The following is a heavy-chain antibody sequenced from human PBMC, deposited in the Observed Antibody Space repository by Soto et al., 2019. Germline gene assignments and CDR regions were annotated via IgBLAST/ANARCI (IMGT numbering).Heavy chain of an antibody. CDR1: GFTFSSYA. CDR2: ISGSGDST. V-gene: IGHV3-23*01. CDR3: AKDLYSSGWYADY. Sequence: EVQLLESGGGLVQPGGSLRLSCAASGFTFSSYAMSWVRQAPGKGLEWVSGISGSGDSTYYADSVKGRFTISRDNSKNTLYLQMNSLSAEDTAVYYCAKDLYSSGWYADYWGQGTLVTVSS. D-gene: IGHD6-19*01. J-gene: IGHJ4*02.